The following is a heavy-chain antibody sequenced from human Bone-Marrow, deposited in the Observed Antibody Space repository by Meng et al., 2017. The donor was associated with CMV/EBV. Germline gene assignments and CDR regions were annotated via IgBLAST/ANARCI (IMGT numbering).Heavy chain of an antibody. Sequence: SCKASGYTFTSYYMHWVRQAPGKGLEWVAVIWSDGSNKYYAEYVKGRFTISRDNSKNTLYLQMNSLRGEDTAIYYCARDGGGGDSHDAFDIWGQGTMVTVSS. CDR2: IWSDGSNK. D-gene: IGHD3-16*01. J-gene: IGHJ3*02. CDR3: ARDGGGGDSHDAFDI. CDR1: GYTFTSYY. V-gene: IGHV3-33*01.